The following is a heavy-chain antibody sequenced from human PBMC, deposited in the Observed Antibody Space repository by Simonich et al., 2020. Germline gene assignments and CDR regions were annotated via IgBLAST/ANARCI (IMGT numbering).Heavy chain of an antibody. CDR1: GFTFSSYA. D-gene: IGHD1-26*01. J-gene: IGHJ5*02. V-gene: IGHV3-23*01. CDR3: AKDSSLVGAADWFDP. Sequence: EVQLLESGGGLVQPGGSLRLSCAASGFTFSSYAMSWVRQARGKGLGWGSAISGSGGSTYYADSVKGRFTISRDNSKNTLYLQMNSLRAEDTAVYYCAKDSSLVGAADWFDPWGQGTLVTVSS. CDR2: ISGSGGST.